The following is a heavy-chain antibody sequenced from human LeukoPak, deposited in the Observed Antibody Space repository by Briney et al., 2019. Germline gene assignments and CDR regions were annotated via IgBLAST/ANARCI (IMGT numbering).Heavy chain of an antibody. CDR1: GFTFSSYE. V-gene: IGHV3-48*03. D-gene: IGHD4-17*01. Sequence: AGSLRLSCAASGFTFSSYEMNWVRQAPGEGLEWVSYIISSGSTIYYEDAVKGRYTSSRDNANNSLYLQMNSLRADDTAVYYCERDYGDYGNDYWGEGTLLTVPS. CDR3: ERDYGDYGNDY. J-gene: IGHJ4*02. CDR2: IISSGSTI.